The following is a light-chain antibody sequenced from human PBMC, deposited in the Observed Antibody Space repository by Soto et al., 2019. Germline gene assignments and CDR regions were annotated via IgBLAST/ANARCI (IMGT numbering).Light chain of an antibody. J-gene: IGKJ2*01. V-gene: IGKV3-15*01. Sequence: EIVMTQSPATLSVSPGERATLSCRASQSVSSNLAWYQQKPGQAPRLLFYGVSTRATGIPARFSGSGSGTDFTLTISSLQSEDFAVYYCQQYNNLPLAFGQGTKLEIK. CDR2: GVS. CDR1: QSVSSN. CDR3: QQYNNLPLA.